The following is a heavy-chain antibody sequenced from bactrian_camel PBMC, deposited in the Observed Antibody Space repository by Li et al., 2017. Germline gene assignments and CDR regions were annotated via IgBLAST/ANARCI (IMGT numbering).Heavy chain of an antibody. CDR1: GFTFSSSA. V-gene: IGHV3S7*01. CDR2: IVHDGRIT. D-gene: IGHD2*01. Sequence: VQLVESGGGLVQPGGSLRLSCGGSGFTFSSSAFDWVRQAPEKGLEWVSGIVHDGRITYYADSVKGRFTISRDNATNTVCLQMNSLKPEDTAVYYCVSLVGRPLVHQGTQVTVS. J-gene: IGHJ4*01.